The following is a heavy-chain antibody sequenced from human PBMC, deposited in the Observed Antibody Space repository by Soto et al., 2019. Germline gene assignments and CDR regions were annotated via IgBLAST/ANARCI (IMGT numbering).Heavy chain of an antibody. CDR1: GGTFSSYT. CDR3: ARDLRSGSTRYEA. CDR2: IIPILGIA. D-gene: IGHD1-26*01. J-gene: IGHJ4*02. V-gene: IGHV1-69*08. Sequence: QVQLVQSGAEVKKPGSSVKVSCKASGGTFSSYTISWVRQAPGQGLEWMGRIIPILGIANYAQKFQGRVTISADKSTSTAYMELSSLRSEDTAVYYCARDLRSGSTRYEAWGQGTLVTVSS.